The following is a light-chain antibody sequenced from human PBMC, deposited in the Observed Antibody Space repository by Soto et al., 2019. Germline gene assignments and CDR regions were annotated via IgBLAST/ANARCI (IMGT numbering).Light chain of an antibody. Sequence: DIQMTQSPSTLSGSVGDSATITCRASQTISSWLAWYQQKPRKAPKLLIYDASNLETGVPSRFSGSGSGTDFTLTISSLEPDDFAVYYCQQRADWPIPVGQGTRLAIK. J-gene: IGKJ5*01. CDR1: QTISSW. CDR2: DAS. CDR3: QQRADWPIP. V-gene: IGKV1-5*01.